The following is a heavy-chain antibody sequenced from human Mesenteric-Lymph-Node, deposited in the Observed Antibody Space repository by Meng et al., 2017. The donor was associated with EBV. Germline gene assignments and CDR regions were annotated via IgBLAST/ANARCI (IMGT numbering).Heavy chain of an antibody. V-gene: IGHV1-18*01. D-gene: IGHD3-22*01. CDR1: GYTFSHHG. Sequence: VHRGQAGAGLTNPGASMKVSGKASGYTFSHHGITWVRQAPGQGFEWMGWISAANGNTNYAQKFQGRVTMTTDTSTSTANMELKSLNTDDTAIYYCARGHPYYDSSGSDFWGQGTLVTVSS. CDR3: ARGHPYYDSSGSDF. J-gene: IGHJ4*02. CDR2: ISAANGNT.